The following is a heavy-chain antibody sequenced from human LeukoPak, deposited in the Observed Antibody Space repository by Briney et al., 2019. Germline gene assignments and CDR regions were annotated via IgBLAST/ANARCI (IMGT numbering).Heavy chain of an antibody. CDR1: GFTFDDYA. CDR3: AKDTVSSGYSYYAMDV. V-gene: IGHV3-43D*04. Sequence: PGGSLRLSCAASGFTFDDYAMHWVRQTPGKGLEWVSLVRWNGRRTSYADSVKGRFTISRDNSKNSLYLQMNSLRPEDTALYYCAKDTVSSGYSYYAMDVWGKGTTVTVSS. J-gene: IGHJ6*04. D-gene: IGHD5-18*01. CDR2: VRWNGRRT.